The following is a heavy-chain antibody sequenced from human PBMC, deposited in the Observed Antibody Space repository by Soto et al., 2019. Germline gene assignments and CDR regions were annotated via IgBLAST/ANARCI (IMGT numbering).Heavy chain of an antibody. CDR3: GRHGGRWVEDAFDI. J-gene: IGHJ3*02. V-gene: IGHV5-51*01. CDR1: GYSFTRYW. CDR2: IYPGDSDT. Sequence: GESRKISCEGSGYSFTRYWIGWVRQMPGKGLEWMGIIYPGDSDTRYSPSFQGQVTISADKSISTAYLQWRSLKASDTAMYYCGRHGGRWVEDAFDIWGKGPMVTVSS. D-gene: IGHD1-26*01.